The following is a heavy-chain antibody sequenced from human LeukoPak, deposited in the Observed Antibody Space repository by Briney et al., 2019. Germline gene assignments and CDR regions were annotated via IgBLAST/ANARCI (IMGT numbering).Heavy chain of an antibody. J-gene: IGHJ5*02. V-gene: IGHV4-30-2*02. Sequence: PSETLSLTCTVSGGSISSGGYYWSWIRQPPGKGLEWIGYIYHSGSTYYNPSLKSRVTMSVDTSKNQFSLKLSSVTAADTAVYYCARTEEYYYDSRGYANWLDPWGQGTLVTVSS. CDR3: ARTEEYYYDSRGYANWLDP. CDR1: GGSISSGGYY. CDR2: IYHSGST. D-gene: IGHD3-22*01.